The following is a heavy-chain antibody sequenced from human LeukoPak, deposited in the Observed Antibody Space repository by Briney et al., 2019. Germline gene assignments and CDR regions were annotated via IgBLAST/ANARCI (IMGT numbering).Heavy chain of an antibody. CDR1: GDTFATSC. J-gene: IGHJ5*02. V-gene: IGHV5-51*01. CDR3: GRRKFTSPWSDP. D-gene: IGHD2-2*01. Sequence: GESLKISCNGSGDTFATSCIGWVRQLPGKGLEWMGAIYPGDSRTRYSPSFQGQVTISADTSINTAYLQWSSLKASDTAMYYCGRRKFTSPWSDPWGQGTLVTVSS. CDR2: IYPGDSRT.